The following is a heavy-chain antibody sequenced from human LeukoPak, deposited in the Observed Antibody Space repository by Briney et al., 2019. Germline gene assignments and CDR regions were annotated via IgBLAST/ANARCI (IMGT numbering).Heavy chain of an antibody. J-gene: IGHJ4*02. V-gene: IGHV5-51*01. CDR3: TRGRPIDY. CDR1: GYSFTTYW. Sequence: GESLKISCKGSGYSFTTYWIGWVRPMPGKGLEWMGIIFPSDSDTRYSPSFQGQVTISADKSISTAYLQWSSLKASDTAIYYCTRGRPIDYWGQGTLVTVSS. CDR2: IFPSDSDT.